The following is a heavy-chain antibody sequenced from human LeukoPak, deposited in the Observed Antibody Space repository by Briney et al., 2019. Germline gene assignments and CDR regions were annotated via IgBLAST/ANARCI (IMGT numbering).Heavy chain of an antibody. J-gene: IGHJ3*02. CDR3: ARLRRGRPIAFDI. CDR2: IYYSGST. Sequence: SETLSLTCTVSGGSISNYYWSWIRQPPGKGLEWIGYIYYSGSTNYNPSLKSRVTISVDTSKDQFSLKLSSVTAADTAVYYCARLRRGRPIAFDIWGQGTMVTVSS. V-gene: IGHV4-59*01. CDR1: GGSISNYY. D-gene: IGHD3-10*01.